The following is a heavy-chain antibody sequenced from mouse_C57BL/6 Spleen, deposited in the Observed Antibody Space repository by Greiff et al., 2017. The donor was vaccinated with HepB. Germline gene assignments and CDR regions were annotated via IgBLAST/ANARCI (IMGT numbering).Heavy chain of an antibody. CDR2: IDPSDSET. J-gene: IGHJ2*01. Sequence: VQLQQPGAELVRPGSSVKLSCKASGYTFTSYWMHWVKQRPIQGLEWIGNIDPSDSETHYNQKFKDKATLTVDKSSSTAYMQLSSLTSEDSAVYSCARGLGRDYYDYWGQGTTLTVSS. CDR3: ARGLGRDYYDY. CDR1: GYTFTSYW. V-gene: IGHV1-52*01. D-gene: IGHD4-1*01.